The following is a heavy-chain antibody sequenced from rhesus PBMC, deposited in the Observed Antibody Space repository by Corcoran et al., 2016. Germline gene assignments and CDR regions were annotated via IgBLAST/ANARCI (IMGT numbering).Heavy chain of an antibody. Sequence: QLQLQESGPGLVKPSETLSVTCAVSGGSVSSSNWWSWIRQPPGKGLEWIGYIRGSNGSTYYNPSLKSRVTISTDTSKNQVSLKLSSVTAADTAVYYCARDRVGTVTTKGYFEFWGQGALVTVSS. D-gene: IGHD4-23*01. V-gene: IGHV4-65*01. CDR2: IRGSNGST. CDR1: GGSVSSSNW. J-gene: IGHJ1*01. CDR3: ARDRVGTVTTKGYFEF.